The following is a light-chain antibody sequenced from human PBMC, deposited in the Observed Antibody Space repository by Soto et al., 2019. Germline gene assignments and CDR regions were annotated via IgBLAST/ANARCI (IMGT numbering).Light chain of an antibody. J-gene: IGKJ1*01. CDR2: AAS. CDR1: QVITND. V-gene: IGKV1-17*01. Sequence: IPMTQSPSSLSASVGDRLSITCRASQVITNDLGWYQQKPGKAPKRLIYAASTLQSGVPSRFSGSGSGKEFTLTISSLQPEDVATYYCLQLNTYPCTFGQGTKQEIK. CDR3: LQLNTYPCT.